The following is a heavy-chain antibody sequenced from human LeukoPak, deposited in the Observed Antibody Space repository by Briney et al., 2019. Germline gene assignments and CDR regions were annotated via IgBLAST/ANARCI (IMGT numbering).Heavy chain of an antibody. CDR2: INHSGST. V-gene: IGHV4-34*01. Sequence: KPSETLSLTCAVYGGSFSGYDWSWIRQPPGKGLEWIGEINHSGSTNYNPSLKSRVTISVDTSKNQFSLKLSSVTAADTAVYYCARRRQWIQLWLRPYYFDYWGQGTLVTVSS. CDR1: GGSFSGYD. J-gene: IGHJ4*02. CDR3: ARRRQWIQLWLRPYYFDY. D-gene: IGHD5-18*01.